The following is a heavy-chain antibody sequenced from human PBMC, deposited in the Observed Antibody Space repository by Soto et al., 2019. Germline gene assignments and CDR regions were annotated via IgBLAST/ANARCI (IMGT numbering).Heavy chain of an antibody. J-gene: IGHJ4*02. CDR3: AKDGEGNYDFWKRPRIVYFDY. V-gene: IGHV3-23*01. CDR2: ISGSGGST. D-gene: IGHD3-3*01. Sequence: GGSLRLSCAASGFTFSSYAMSWVRQAPGKGLEWVSAISGSGGSTYYADSVKGRFTISRDNSKNTLYLQMNSLRAEDTAVYYCAKDGEGNYDFWKRPRIVYFDYWGQGTLVTVSS. CDR1: GFTFSSYA.